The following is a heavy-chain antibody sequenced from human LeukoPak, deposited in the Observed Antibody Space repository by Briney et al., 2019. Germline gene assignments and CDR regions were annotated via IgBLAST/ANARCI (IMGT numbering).Heavy chain of an antibody. D-gene: IGHD6-13*01. CDR1: GYTFTAYY. J-gene: IGHJ4*02. CDR2: IKPNSDAT. Sequence: ASVKVSCKASGYTFTAYYIHWVRQAPGQGLEWMGWIKPNSDATNYAQKFEGRVTMTRDTSISTAYMELSRLISDDTAVYYCARDGKAAALFGDYWGQGTLVTVSS. V-gene: IGHV1-2*02. CDR3: ARDGKAAALFGDY.